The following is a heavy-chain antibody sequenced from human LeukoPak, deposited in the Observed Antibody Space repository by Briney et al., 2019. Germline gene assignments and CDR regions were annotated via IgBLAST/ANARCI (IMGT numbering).Heavy chain of an antibody. CDR3: AREGNFRAGRPRTLYYYYMDV. J-gene: IGHJ6*03. V-gene: IGHV1-2*02. CDR2: INPNSGGT. CDR1: GYTFTSYD. D-gene: IGHD4-23*01. Sequence: GASVKVSCKASGYTFTSYDINWVRQAPGQGLEWMGWINPNSGGTNYAQKFQGRVTMTRDTSISTAYMELSRLRSDDTAVYYCAREGNFRAGRPRTLYYYYMDVWGKGTTVTVSS.